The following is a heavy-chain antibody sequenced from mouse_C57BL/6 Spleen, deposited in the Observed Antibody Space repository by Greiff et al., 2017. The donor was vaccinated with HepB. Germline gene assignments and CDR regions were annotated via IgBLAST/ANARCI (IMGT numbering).Heavy chain of an antibody. Sequence: EVKLMESGGGLVKPGGSLKLSCAASGFTFSDYGMHWVRQAPEKGLEWVAYISSCSRTIYYADKVKGRFTISRDNAKNTLFLQMTSLRSEDTAMYYCATSGYYAMDYWGQGTSVTVSS. CDR2: ISSCSRTI. D-gene: IGHD3-1*01. CDR3: ATSGYYAMDY. J-gene: IGHJ4*01. CDR1: GFTFSDYG. V-gene: IGHV5-17*01.